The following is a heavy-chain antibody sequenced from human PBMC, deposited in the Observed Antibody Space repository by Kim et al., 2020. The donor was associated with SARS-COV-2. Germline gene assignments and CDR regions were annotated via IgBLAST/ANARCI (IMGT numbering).Heavy chain of an antibody. CDR3: ARFVGGMDV. J-gene: IGHJ6*02. D-gene: IGHD1-26*01. CDR2: WYN. V-gene: IGHV6-1*01. Sequence: WYNDYAESVKSRITINPDTSKNQFSLQLNSVTPEDTAVYYCARFVGGMDVWGQGTTVTVSS.